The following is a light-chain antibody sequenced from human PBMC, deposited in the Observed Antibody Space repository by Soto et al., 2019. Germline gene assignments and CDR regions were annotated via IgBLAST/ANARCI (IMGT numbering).Light chain of an antibody. Sequence: EIVLTQSPATLSLSPGERATLSCRASQSVSSYLACYQQKPGQAPRLLIYDASNRATGIPARFSGSGSGTDFTLTISSLEPEDFAVYFCQQRNIWPLTFGGGNKVEIK. CDR3: QQRNIWPLT. J-gene: IGKJ4*01. V-gene: IGKV3-11*01. CDR2: DAS. CDR1: QSVSSY.